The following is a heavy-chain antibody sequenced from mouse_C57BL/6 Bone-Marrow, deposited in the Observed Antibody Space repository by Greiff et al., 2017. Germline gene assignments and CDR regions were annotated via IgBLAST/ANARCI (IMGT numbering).Heavy chain of an antibody. D-gene: IGHD4-1*01. CDR2: IYPGSGST. CDR1: GYTFTSYW. J-gene: IGHJ1*03. V-gene: IGHV1-55*01. CDR3: ARENWEGYFDV. Sequence: QVQLQQPGAELVKPGASVKMSCKASGYTFTSYWITWVKQRPGQGLEWIGDIYPGSGSTNYNEKFQIKATLTLDTSTSTAYLQLSSLTSEDSAVYYCARENWEGYFDVWGTGTTVTVSS.